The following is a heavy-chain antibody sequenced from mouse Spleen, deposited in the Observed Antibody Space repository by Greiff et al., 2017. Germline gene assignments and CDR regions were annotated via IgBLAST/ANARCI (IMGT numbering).Heavy chain of an antibody. CDR3: ARTLDYYAMDY. Sequence: EVKLMESGGGLVKPGGSLKLSCAASGFTFSSYGMSWVRQTPEKRLEWVATISGGGSYTYYPDSVKGRFTISRDNAKNNLYLQMSSLRSEDTALYYCARTLDYYAMDYWGQGTSVTVSS. CDR2: ISGGGSYT. D-gene: IGHD2-10*02. J-gene: IGHJ4*01. V-gene: IGHV5-9-2*01. CDR1: GFTFSSYG.